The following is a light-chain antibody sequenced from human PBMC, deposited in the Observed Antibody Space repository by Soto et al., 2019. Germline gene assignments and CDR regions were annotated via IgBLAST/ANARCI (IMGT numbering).Light chain of an antibody. CDR2: GAS. V-gene: IGKV3-20*01. Sequence: EIVLTQSPGTLSLSPGQRATLSCRASQSVSSTHLAWYQQKPGQAPRLLISGASNRATGVPDRFSGSGSGTDFTLIISRLEPEDFAVYYCQQYNTSPQTFGQGTK. CDR1: QSVSSTH. J-gene: IGKJ1*01. CDR3: QQYNTSPQT.